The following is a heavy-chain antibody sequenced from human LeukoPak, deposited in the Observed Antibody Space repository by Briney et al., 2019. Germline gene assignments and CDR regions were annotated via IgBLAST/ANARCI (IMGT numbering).Heavy chain of an antibody. J-gene: IGHJ4*02. D-gene: IGHD3-3*01. Sequence: SETLSLTCTVSGGSISSSSYYWGWIRQPPGKGLEWIGSIYYSGSTYYNPSLKSRVTISVDTSKNQFSLKLSSVTAADTAVYYCARGARYDFWSGYHFDYWGQGTLVTVSS. V-gene: IGHV4-39*07. CDR3: ARGARYDFWSGYHFDY. CDR1: GGSISSSSYY. CDR2: IYYSGST.